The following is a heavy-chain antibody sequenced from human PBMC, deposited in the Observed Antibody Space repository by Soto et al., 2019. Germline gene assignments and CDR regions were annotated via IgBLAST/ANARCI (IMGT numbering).Heavy chain of an antibody. CDR3: ARRDPIAVAGTPYYYYYYGMDV. Sequence: QVQLVQSGAEVKKPGSSVKVSCKASGGTFSSYAISWVRQAPGQGLEWMGGIIPIFGTANYAQKFQGRVTITADESTSTAYMELSSLRSEDTAEYYCARRDPIAVAGTPYYYYYYGMDVWGQGTTVTVSS. CDR1: GGTFSSYA. J-gene: IGHJ6*02. CDR2: IIPIFGTA. V-gene: IGHV1-69*12. D-gene: IGHD6-19*01.